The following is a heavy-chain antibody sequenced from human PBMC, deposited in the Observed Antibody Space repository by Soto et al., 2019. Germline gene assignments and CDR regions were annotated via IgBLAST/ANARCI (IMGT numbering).Heavy chain of an antibody. CDR1: GYTFTSYG. J-gene: IGHJ6*02. Sequence: QGQLVQSGGEVKKPGASVKVSCKASGYTFTSYGFTWVRQAPGQGLEWMGLISAYSGDTNYAQKVQDRVTMTTDKSKGKAYRERRGLKSGDPALYYLWAGMVWGDRYYHYYGMDVWGQGTSVTVS. CDR2: ISAYSGDT. CDR3: WAGMVWGDRYYHYYGMDV. V-gene: IGHV1-18*01. D-gene: IGHD3-10*01.